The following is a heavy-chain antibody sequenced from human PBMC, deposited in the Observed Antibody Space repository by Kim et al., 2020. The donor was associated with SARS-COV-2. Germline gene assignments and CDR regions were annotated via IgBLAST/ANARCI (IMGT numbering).Heavy chain of an antibody. Sequence: SVKVSCKASGGTFSSYTISWVRQAPGQGLEWMGRIIPILGIANYAQKFQGRVTITADKSTSTAYMELSSLRSEDTAVYYCAMVRGGTSLSGSYRRYFDYWGQGTLVTVSS. CDR3: AMVRGGTSLSGSYRRYFDY. J-gene: IGHJ4*02. CDR2: IIPILGIA. CDR1: GGTFSSYT. V-gene: IGHV1-69*02. D-gene: IGHD1-26*01.